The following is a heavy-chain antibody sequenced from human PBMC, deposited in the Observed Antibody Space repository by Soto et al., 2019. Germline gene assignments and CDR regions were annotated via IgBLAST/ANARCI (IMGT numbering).Heavy chain of an antibody. V-gene: IGHV4-34*01. CDR2: INHSGST. D-gene: IGHD2-15*01. J-gene: IGHJ3*02. CDR1: GGSFSGYY. CDR3: ARGIGDIVVVVAATRAFDI. Sequence: SETLSLTCAVYGGSFSGYYWSWIRQPPGKGLEWIGEINHSGSTNYNPSLKSRGTISVDTSKNQFSLKLSSVTAADTAVYYCARGIGDIVVVVAATRAFDIWGQGTMVTVSS.